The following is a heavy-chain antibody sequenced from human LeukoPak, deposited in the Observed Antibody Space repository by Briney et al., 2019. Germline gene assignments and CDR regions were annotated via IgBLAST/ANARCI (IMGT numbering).Heavy chain of an antibody. D-gene: IGHD3-22*01. CDR1: GDSISSGDYY. CDR3: ARASYSYDINGWVPFDY. CDR2: ISSSGST. V-gene: IGHV4-61*02. J-gene: IGHJ4*02. Sequence: SETLSLTCTVSGDSISSGDYYWSWIRQPAGKGLEWIGRISSSGSTNYNPSLKSRVTISVDTSKNQFSLKLSSVTAADTAAYYCARASYSYDINGWVPFDYWGQGTLVTVSS.